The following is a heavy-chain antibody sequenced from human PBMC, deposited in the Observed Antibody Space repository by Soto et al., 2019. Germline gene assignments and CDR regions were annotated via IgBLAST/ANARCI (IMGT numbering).Heavy chain of an antibody. CDR1: GFTFSSYS. Sequence: ESGGGLVKPGGSLRLSCAASGFTFSSYSMNWVRQAPGKGLEWVSSISSSSSYIYYADSVKGRFTISRDNAKNSLYLQMNSLRAEDTAVYYCARDSFVAARRRFDYWGQGTLVTVSS. D-gene: IGHD6-6*01. V-gene: IGHV3-21*01. J-gene: IGHJ4*02. CDR2: ISSSSSYI. CDR3: ARDSFVAARRRFDY.